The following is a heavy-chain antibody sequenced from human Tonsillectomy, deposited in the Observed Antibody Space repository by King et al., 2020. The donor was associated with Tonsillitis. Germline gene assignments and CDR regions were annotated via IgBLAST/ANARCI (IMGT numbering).Heavy chain of an antibody. J-gene: IGHJ4*02. CDR2: IKEDGSEK. CDR3: AGPFFSY. V-gene: IGHV3-7*01. CDR1: GFTFSSYW. Sequence: VQLVESGGGLVQPGGSLRLSCAAAGFTFSSYWMHGVLQAPGRGREWVANIKEDGSEKHYVDSVKGRFTISRDNAKNSLYLQMNSLRAEDTAVYYCAGPFFSYWGQGTLVTVSS. D-gene: IGHD2/OR15-2a*01.